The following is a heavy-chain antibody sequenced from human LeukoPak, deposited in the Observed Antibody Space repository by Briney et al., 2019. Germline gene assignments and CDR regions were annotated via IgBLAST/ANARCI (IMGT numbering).Heavy chain of an antibody. V-gene: IGHV4-4*07. CDR3: ARHGGETLYEVLLDP. CDR2: FYTSGTT. J-gene: IGHJ5*02. Sequence: SETLSLTCSVSGGSISSYSWNWIRQPAGKGLEWIGRFYTSGTTNYNPSLKSRVTISLDTSKNQFSLRLSSVTAADTAVYYCARHGGETLYEVLLDPWGQGTLVTVSS. D-gene: IGHD5/OR15-5a*01. CDR1: GGSISSYS.